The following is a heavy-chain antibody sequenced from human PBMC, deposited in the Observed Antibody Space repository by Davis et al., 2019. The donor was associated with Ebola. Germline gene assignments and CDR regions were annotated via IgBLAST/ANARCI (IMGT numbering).Heavy chain of an antibody. D-gene: IGHD3-3*01. J-gene: IGHJ4*02. Sequence: SETLSLTCAVYGGSFSGYYWSWIRQPPGKGLEWIGEINHSGSTNYNPSLKSRVTISVDTSKNQFSLKLSSVTAADTAVYYCARVQYDFWSGYYGLGYFDYWGQGTLVTVSS. CDR3: ARVQYDFWSGYYGLGYFDY. CDR2: INHSGST. V-gene: IGHV4-34*01. CDR1: GGSFSGYY.